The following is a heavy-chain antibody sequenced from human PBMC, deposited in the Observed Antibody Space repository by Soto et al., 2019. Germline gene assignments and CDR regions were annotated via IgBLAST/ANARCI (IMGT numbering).Heavy chain of an antibody. CDR2: INPSGGST. V-gene: IGHV1-46*01. CDR1: GYIFTNHY. CDR3: ARADYYYSSGFYYDC. J-gene: IGHJ4*02. D-gene: IGHD3-22*01. Sequence: QVQLVQSGAEVKKPGASVKVSCKASGYIFTNHYIQWVRQSPGQGLEWMGIINPSGGSTNYLQKFHGRITMTRDTSTSTVYVELSSLRSEDTAVYFCARADYYYSSGFYYDCWGQGTLVTVSS.